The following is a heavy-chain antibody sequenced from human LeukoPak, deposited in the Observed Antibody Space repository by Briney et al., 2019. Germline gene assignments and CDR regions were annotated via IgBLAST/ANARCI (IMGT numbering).Heavy chain of an antibody. Sequence: SETLSLTCAVSGYSISSGYYWGWIRQPPGKGLEWIGSIYHSGSTYYNPSLKSRVTTSVDTSKNQFSLKLSSVTAADTAVYYCARVTYYYDSSGYYHYYYMDVWGKGTTVTVSS. D-gene: IGHD3-22*01. J-gene: IGHJ6*03. CDR3: ARVTYYYDSSGYYHYYYMDV. V-gene: IGHV4-38-2*01. CDR2: IYHSGST. CDR1: GYSISSGYY.